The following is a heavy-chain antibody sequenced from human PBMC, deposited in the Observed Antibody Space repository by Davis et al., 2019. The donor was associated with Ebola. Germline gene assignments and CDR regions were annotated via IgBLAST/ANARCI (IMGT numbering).Heavy chain of an antibody. J-gene: IGHJ4*02. D-gene: IGHD4-17*01. CDR1: GFTFSSYG. CDR2: IWYDGSNK. CDR3: ARAGAMTTVTTF. Sequence: LKISCAASGFTFSSYGMHWVRQAPGKGLEWVAVIWYDGSNKYYADSVKGRFTISRDNSKNTLYLQMNSLRAEDTAVYYCARAGAMTTVTTFWGQGTLVTVSS. V-gene: IGHV3-33*01.